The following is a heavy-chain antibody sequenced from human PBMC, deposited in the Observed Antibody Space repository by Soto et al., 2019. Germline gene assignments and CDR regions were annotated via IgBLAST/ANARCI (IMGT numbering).Heavy chain of an antibody. Sequence: SVKVSCKASGGTFSSYAISWVRQAPGQGLEWMGGIIPIFGTANYAQKFQGRVTITADESTSTAYMELSSLRSEDTAVYYCARAFQMATMFTVYYYGMDVWGQGTTVTVS. V-gene: IGHV1-69*13. CDR2: IIPIFGTA. J-gene: IGHJ6*02. D-gene: IGHD3-10*02. CDR1: GGTFSSYA. CDR3: ARAFQMATMFTVYYYGMDV.